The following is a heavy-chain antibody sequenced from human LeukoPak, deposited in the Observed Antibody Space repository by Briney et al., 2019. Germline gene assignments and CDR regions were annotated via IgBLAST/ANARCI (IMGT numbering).Heavy chain of an antibody. CDR3: ARQLTYYYGSGSYGDAFDI. V-gene: IGHV4-39*01. CDR1: GGSISSSSYY. J-gene: IGHJ3*02. Sequence: SETLSLTCTVSGGSISSSSYYWGWIRQPPGKGLEWIGSIYYSGSTYYNPSLKSRVTISVDTSKNQFSLKLSSVTAADTAVYYCARQLTYYYGSGSYGDAFDISGQGTMVSVSS. D-gene: IGHD3-10*01. CDR2: IYYSGST.